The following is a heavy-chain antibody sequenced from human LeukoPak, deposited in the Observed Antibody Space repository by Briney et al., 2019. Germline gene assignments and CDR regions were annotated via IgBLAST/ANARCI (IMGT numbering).Heavy chain of an antibody. Sequence: KPSETLSLTCAVYGGSFSGYYWSWIRQPPGKGLEWIGEINHSGSTNYNPSLKSRVTISVDTSKNQFSLKLSSVTAADTAVYYCARRGGSYSYSYYFDYWGQGTLVTVSS. CDR2: INHSGST. CDR3: ARRGGSYSYSYYFDY. CDR1: GGSFSGYY. D-gene: IGHD5-18*01. J-gene: IGHJ4*02. V-gene: IGHV4-34*01.